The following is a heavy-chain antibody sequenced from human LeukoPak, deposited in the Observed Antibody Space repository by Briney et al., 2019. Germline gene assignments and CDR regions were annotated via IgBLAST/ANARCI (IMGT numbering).Heavy chain of an antibody. Sequence: PGGSLRLSCAASGFTFSSYSMNWVRQAPGKGLEWVSSISSSSSYIYYADSVKGRFTISRDNAKNSLYLQMNSLRAEDTAVYYCARSDYYDSSGPRAGDYWGQGTLVTVSS. V-gene: IGHV3-21*01. J-gene: IGHJ4*02. CDR2: ISSSSSYI. D-gene: IGHD3-22*01. CDR3: ARSDYYDSSGPRAGDY. CDR1: GFTFSSYS.